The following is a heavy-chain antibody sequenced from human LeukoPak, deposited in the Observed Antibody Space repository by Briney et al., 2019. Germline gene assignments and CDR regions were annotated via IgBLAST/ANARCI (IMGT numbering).Heavy chain of an antibody. D-gene: IGHD3-10*01. Sequence: PGRSLRLSCGASGFTFSSHGMHWVRQAPGKGLEWVAVTSYDGSTKYYADSAKGRFNISRDNSKNTLYLQMNSLRVDDTAVYYCAKDATLFGDQYFDYWGQGTLVIVSS. J-gene: IGHJ4*02. CDR3: AKDATLFGDQYFDY. V-gene: IGHV3-30*18. CDR2: TSYDGSTK. CDR1: GFTFSSHG.